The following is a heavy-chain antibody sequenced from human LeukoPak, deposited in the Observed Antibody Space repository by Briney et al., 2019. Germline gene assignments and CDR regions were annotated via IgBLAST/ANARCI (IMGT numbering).Heavy chain of an antibody. CDR1: GYTFTGYY. CDR2: INPNGGGT. J-gene: IGHJ5*02. V-gene: IGHV1-2*02. D-gene: IGHD6-13*01. Sequence: ASVKVSCKASGYTFTGYYMHWVRQAPGQGLEWMGWINPNGGGTNYAQKFQGRVTMTRDTSISTAYMELRSLRSDDTAVYYCARDSGYSSSWYDLWGQGTLVTVSS. CDR3: ARDSGYSSSWYDL.